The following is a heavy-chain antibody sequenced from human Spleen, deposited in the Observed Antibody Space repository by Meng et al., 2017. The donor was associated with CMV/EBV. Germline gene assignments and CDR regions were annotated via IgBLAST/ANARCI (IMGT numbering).Heavy chain of an antibody. CDR2: IGTSGETT. V-gene: IGHV3-23*01. D-gene: IGHD2-2*03. J-gene: IGHJ6*02. Sequence: GGSLRLSCAASGFTFRSYGMGWVRQAPGKGLEWVSGIGTSGETTYYADSVKGRFTISRDNSKNTLYLQMNSLRAEDTAVYYCARVGYCSSTSCYNYYYYGMDVWGQGTTVTVSS. CDR1: GFTFRSYG. CDR3: ARVGYCSSTSCYNYYYYGMDV.